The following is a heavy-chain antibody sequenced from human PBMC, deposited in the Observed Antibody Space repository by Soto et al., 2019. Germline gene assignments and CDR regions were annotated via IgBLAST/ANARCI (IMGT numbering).Heavy chain of an antibody. CDR3: AGHFRLGELYNWFDP. J-gene: IGHJ5*02. CDR1: GGSISSSSYY. D-gene: IGHD3-10*01. V-gene: IGHV4-39*01. CDR2: IYCSGST. Sequence: SETLSLTCTVSGGSISSSSYYWGWIRQPPGKGLEWIGSIYCSGSTYYNPSLKSRVTISVDTSKNQFSLKLSSVTAADTAVYYCAGHFRLGELYNWFDPWGQGTLVTVSS.